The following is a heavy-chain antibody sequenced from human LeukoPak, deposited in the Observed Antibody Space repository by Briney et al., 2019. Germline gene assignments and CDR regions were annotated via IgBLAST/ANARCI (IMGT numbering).Heavy chain of an antibody. CDR3: AKGLSSSTWADFDY. Sequence: PGGSLRLSCVASGFTFDSYAMSWVRQAPGKGLEWVSSIRGSGDRTYYTDSVKGRFTISRDNSRNTVYLQMNSLRVEDTAIYYCAKGLSSSTWADFDYWGQGALVTVSS. V-gene: IGHV3-23*01. J-gene: IGHJ4*02. CDR1: GFTFDSYA. CDR2: IRGSGDRT. D-gene: IGHD6-13*01.